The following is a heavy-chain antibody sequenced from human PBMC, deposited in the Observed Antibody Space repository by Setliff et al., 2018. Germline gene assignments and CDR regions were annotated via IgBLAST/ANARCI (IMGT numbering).Heavy chain of an antibody. J-gene: IGHJ6*03. CDR2: ISYSSGSI. CDR3: VRALAYYYMDV. V-gene: IGHV3-48*01. Sequence: LRLSCEASGFTFSSYSMNWVRQAPGKGLEWVAHISYSSGSISYADSVKGRFTISRDNAKNSLYLQMNSPRAEDTAIYYCVRALAYYYMDVWGKGTTVTVSS. CDR1: GFTFSSYS.